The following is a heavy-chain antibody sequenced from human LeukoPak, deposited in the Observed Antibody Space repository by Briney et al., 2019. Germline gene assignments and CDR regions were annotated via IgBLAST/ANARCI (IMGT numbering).Heavy chain of an antibody. J-gene: IGHJ1*01. CDR3: ASGKYYYGVVLEAEYFQH. V-gene: IGHV1-69*13. CDR2: ISPIFGTA. Sequence: ASVKVSCKASGGTFSSYAISWVRQAPGQGLEWMGGISPIFGTANYAQKFQGRVTITADESTSTAYMELSSLRSEDTAVYYCASGKYYYGVVLEAEYFQHWGQGTLVTVSS. D-gene: IGHD3-10*01. CDR1: GGTFSSYA.